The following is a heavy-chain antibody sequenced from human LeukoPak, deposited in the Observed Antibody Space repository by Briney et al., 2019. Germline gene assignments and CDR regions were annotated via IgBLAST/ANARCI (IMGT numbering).Heavy chain of an antibody. D-gene: IGHD5-12*01. CDR3: ARDFSRGDYFDY. CDR2: INPNSGGT. Sequence: ASVKVSCKASGYTFTGYYMHWVRQAPGQGLEWMGRINPNSGGTNYAQKFQGRVTMTRDTSISTAYMELNRLRSDDTAVYYCARDFSRGDYFDYWGQGTLVTVSS. J-gene: IGHJ4*02. CDR1: GYTFTGYY. V-gene: IGHV1-2*06.